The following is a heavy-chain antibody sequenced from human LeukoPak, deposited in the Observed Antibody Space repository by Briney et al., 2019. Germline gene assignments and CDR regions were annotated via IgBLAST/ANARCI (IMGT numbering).Heavy chain of an antibody. CDR3: ARVSTVVTPRSVWFDP. CDR2: ISSTGST. D-gene: IGHD4-23*01. CDR1: GGSISSGGHY. J-gene: IGHJ5*02. Sequence: SETLSLTCTVSGGSISSGGHYWSWIRQPAGKGLEYLGRISSTGSTNYNPSLKSRVTISVDTSKNQFSLKLSSVTAADTAVYYCARVSTVVTPRSVWFDPWGQGTLVTVSS. V-gene: IGHV4-61*02.